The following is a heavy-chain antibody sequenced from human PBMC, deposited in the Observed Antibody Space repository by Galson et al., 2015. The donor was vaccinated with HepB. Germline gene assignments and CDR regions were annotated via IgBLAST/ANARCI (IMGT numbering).Heavy chain of an antibody. CDR1: GFTFDDYG. CDR3: ARDALWSRDY. J-gene: IGHJ4*02. D-gene: IGHD2-8*02. Sequence: SLRLSCAASGFTFDDYGMSWVRQAPGKGLEWVSGINWNGGSTGYADSVKGRFTISRDNAKYSLYLQMNSLKAEDTAVYYCARDALWSRDYWGQGALVTVSS. V-gene: IGHV3-20*04. CDR2: INWNGGST.